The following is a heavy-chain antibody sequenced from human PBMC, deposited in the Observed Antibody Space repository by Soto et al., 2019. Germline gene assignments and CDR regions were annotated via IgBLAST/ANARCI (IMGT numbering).Heavy chain of an antibody. Sequence: QVQLVESGGGVVQPGRSLRLSCAASGFTFSSYGMHWVRQAPGKGLEWVAVISYDGSNKYYADSVKGRFTISRDNSKNTLYLQMNGLRAEDTAVYYCANIVDIVARDDYWGQGTLVTVSS. CDR2: ISYDGSNK. CDR1: GFTFSSYG. CDR3: ANIVDIVARDDY. J-gene: IGHJ4*02. D-gene: IGHD5-12*01. V-gene: IGHV3-30*18.